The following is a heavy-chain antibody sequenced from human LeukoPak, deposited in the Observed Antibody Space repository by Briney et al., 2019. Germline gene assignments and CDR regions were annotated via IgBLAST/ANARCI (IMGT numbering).Heavy chain of an antibody. D-gene: IGHD4-17*01. CDR1: GFTFSSYA. J-gene: IGHJ4*02. Sequence: GGSLRLSCAASGFTFSSYAMTWVRQAPGKGLEWVSTITGSGDGTYYADSVKGRFTISRDNSKNTLYLQMNSLRAEDTAVYYCARVVDHDYGDYYLDYWGQGTLVTVSS. V-gene: IGHV3-23*01. CDR2: ITGSGDGT. CDR3: ARVVDHDYGDYYLDY.